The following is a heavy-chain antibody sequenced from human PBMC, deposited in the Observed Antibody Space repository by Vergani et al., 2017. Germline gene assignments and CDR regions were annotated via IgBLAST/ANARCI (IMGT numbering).Heavy chain of an antibody. CDR3: ASAVYSSSWYHFDY. CDR1: GGSISSRSYY. D-gene: IGHD6-13*01. V-gene: IGHV4-39*01. J-gene: IGHJ4*02. CDR2: IYYSGST. Sequence: QLQLQESGPGLVKPSETLSLTCTVSGGSISSRSYYWGWIRQPPGKGLEWIGSIYYSGSTYYNPSLKSRGTISVDTSKNQFSLKLSSVTAADTAVYYCASAVYSSSWYHFDYWGQGTLVTVSS.